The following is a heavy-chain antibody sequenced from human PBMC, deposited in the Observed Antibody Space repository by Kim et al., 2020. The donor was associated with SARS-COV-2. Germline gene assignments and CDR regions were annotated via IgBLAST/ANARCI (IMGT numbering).Heavy chain of an antibody. CDR1: RFSFSSYW. CDR3: ASHGDFDH. CDR2: IKQDGSEK. J-gene: IGHJ4*02. V-gene: IGHV3-7*03. Sequence: RGKMRLKCKAYRFSFSSYWMSWVRQAPGKGLEWVANIKQDGSEKNYVDSVKGRFTISRDNGKNSLYLQMNSLRAEDTAVYYCASHGDFDHWGQGTLVTVSS. D-gene: IGHD7-27*01.